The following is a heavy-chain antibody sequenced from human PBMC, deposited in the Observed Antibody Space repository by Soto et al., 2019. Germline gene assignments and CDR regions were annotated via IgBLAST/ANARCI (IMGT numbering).Heavy chain of an antibody. CDR3: ARGGGYCSGGSCHFDY. CDR2: IYHSGST. D-gene: IGHD2-15*01. J-gene: IGHJ4*02. Sequence: SETLSLTCAVCGGSISSGGYSWSWIRQPPGKGLEWIGYIYHSGSTYYNPSLKSRVTISVDRSKNQFSLKLSSVTAADTAVYYCARGGGYCSGGSCHFDYWGQGTLVTVSS. CDR1: GGSISSGGYS. V-gene: IGHV4-30-2*01.